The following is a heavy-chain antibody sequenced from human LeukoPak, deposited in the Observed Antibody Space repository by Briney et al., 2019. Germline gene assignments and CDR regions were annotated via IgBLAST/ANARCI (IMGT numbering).Heavy chain of an antibody. V-gene: IGHV4-4*02. Sequence: SETLSLTCAVSGGSISSSNWWSWVRQPPGKGLEWIGEIYHSGSTNYNPSLKSRVTISVDKSKNQFSLKLSSVTAADTAVYYCARVGSSWDAEYFQHWGQGTLVTVSS. CDR3: ARVGSSWDAEYFQH. J-gene: IGHJ1*01. CDR1: GGSISSSNW. CDR2: IYHSGST. D-gene: IGHD6-13*01.